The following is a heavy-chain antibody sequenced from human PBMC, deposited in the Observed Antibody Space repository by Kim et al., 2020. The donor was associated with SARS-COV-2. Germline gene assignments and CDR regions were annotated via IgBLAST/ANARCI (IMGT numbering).Heavy chain of an antibody. Sequence: SETLSLTCTVSGGSVSSGSYYWSWIRQPPGKGLEWIGYIYYSGSTNYNPSLKSRVTISVDTSKNQFSLKLSSVTAADTAVYYCARGEHYYDSSGYSYNF. CDR3: ARGEHYYDSSGYSYNF. CDR1: GGSVSSGSYY. V-gene: IGHV4-61*01. D-gene: IGHD3-22*01. J-gene: IGHJ4*01. CDR2: IYYSGST.